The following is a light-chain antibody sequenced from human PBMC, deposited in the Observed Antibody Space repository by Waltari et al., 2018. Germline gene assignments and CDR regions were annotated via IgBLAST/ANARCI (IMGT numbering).Light chain of an antibody. CDR1: QSVSRF. V-gene: IGKV3-20*01. Sequence: EIVLKQSPGTLSLSPGERGTLSCRASQSVSRFLAWYQQKPGQAPRLLIYVASTRATGIPDRFSGSGSGTDFSLTISRLEPEDFAVYYCQKYDRLPATFGQGTKVEIK. J-gene: IGKJ1*01. CDR2: VAS. CDR3: QKYDRLPAT.